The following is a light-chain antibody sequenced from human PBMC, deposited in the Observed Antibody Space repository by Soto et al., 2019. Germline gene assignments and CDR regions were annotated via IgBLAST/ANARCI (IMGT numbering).Light chain of an antibody. CDR2: YAS. Sequence: EIVVTQSQGTLSLSPGERATLDFGASQSVRSNHLAWYQQKPGQAPRLLMYYASTRATGVPARFSGSGSGTEFTLTISSLQAEDVALYYCQQYAIWERPFGQGTKVDIK. J-gene: IGKJ1*01. V-gene: IGKV3-15*01. CDR3: QQYAIWERP. CDR1: QSVRSN.